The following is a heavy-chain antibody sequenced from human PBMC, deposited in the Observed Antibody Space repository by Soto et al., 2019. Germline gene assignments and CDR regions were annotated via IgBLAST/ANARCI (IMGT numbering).Heavy chain of an antibody. V-gene: IGHV1-3*01. Sequence: GASVKVSCKASGYTFTTYAIHWVRQAPGQRLEWMGWINAGNGKTKYSQKFQDRFTITRDTSATTAYMELSSLTSEDTAVYYCARAGDDCSTTSCYMIDYWGQGTLVTVSS. CDR1: GYTFTTYA. CDR3: ARAGDDCSTTSCYMIDY. D-gene: IGHD2-2*02. J-gene: IGHJ4*02. CDR2: INAGNGKT.